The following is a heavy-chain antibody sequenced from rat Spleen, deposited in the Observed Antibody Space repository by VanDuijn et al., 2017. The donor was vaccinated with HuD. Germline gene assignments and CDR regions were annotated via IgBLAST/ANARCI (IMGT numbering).Heavy chain of an antibody. J-gene: IGHJ4*01. CDR1: GFTFSNYG. D-gene: IGHD1-1*01. CDR3: ARHAGYYSGDYVMDA. CDR2: ISPSGGST. V-gene: IGHV5-19*01. Sequence: EVQLVESGGGLVQPGRSLKLSCAASGFTFSNYGMHWIRQAPTKGLEWVASISPSGGSTYYRDSVKGRFTISRDNAKNTLYLQMDSLRSEDTATYYCARHAGYYSGDYVMDAWGQGASVTVSS.